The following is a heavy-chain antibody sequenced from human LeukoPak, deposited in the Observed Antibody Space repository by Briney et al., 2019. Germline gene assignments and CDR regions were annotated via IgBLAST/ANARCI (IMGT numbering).Heavy chain of an antibody. CDR3: AGGYCSGGSCYFYDY. CDR2: IYYSGST. J-gene: IGHJ4*02. V-gene: IGHV4-59*01. D-gene: IGHD2-15*01. CDR1: GGSISSYY. Sequence: SETLSLTRTVSGGSISSYYWSWIRQPPGKGLEWIGYIYYSGSTNYNPSLKSRVTISVDTSKNQFSLKLSSVTAADTAVYYCAGGYCSGGSCYFYDYWGQGTLVTVSS.